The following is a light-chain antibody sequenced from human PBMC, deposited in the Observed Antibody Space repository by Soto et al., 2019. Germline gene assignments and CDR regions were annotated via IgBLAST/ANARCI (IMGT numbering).Light chain of an antibody. CDR1: QSVSSN. Sequence: EILLTQSPATLSVSPVERATLSCRASQSVSSNLAWYQQKPGQAPRLLIYAASTRATGIPARFSGSGSGTEFTLTISSLQSEDFAVYYCQQYNNWPVFGQGTKVDI. V-gene: IGKV3-15*01. CDR3: QQYNNWPV. CDR2: AAS. J-gene: IGKJ1*01.